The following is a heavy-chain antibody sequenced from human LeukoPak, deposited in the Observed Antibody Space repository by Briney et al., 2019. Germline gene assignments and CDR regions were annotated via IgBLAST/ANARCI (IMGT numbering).Heavy chain of an antibody. CDR3: AREGVNGDNDY. D-gene: IGHD4-17*01. J-gene: IGHJ4*02. CDR2: IYSSGST. V-gene: IGHV4-4*07. CDR1: GGSIDNYY. Sequence: SETLSLTCTVSGGSIDNYYWSWIRQPAGKGLEWIGRIYSSGSTNYNPSLKSRVTMSVDTSKNQFSLKLSSVTAADTAVYYCAREGVNGDNDYWGQGTLVTVSS.